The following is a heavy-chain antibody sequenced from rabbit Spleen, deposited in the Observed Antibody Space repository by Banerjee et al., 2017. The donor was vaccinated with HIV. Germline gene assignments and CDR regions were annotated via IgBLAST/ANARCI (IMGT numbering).Heavy chain of an antibody. J-gene: IGHJ4*01. CDR2: IDPVFGIT. V-gene: IGHV1S47*01. Sequence: QEQLVESGGGLVQPGGSLKLSCKASGFDFSSYGVSWVRQAPGKGLEWIGYIDPVFGITYFANWVNGRFTISSHNAQNTLFLQMTSLTAADTATYFCARDLDGVIGWNLGWWGPGTLVTVS. CDR1: GFDFSSYG. D-gene: IGHD4-1*01. CDR3: ARDLDGVIGWNLGW.